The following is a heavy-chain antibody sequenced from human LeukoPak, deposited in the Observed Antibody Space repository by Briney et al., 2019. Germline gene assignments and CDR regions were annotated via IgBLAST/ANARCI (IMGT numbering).Heavy chain of an antibody. CDR1: GYTFTSYG. Sequence: ASVKVSCKASGYTFTSYGISWVRQAPGQGLEWMGWISAYNGNTNYAQKLQGRVTTTRDTSASTAYMELSSLRSEDTAVYYCARVQLSYYDSSGYFDYWGQGTLVTVSS. CDR3: ARVQLSYYDSSGYFDY. J-gene: IGHJ4*02. CDR2: ISAYNGNT. V-gene: IGHV1-18*01. D-gene: IGHD3-22*01.